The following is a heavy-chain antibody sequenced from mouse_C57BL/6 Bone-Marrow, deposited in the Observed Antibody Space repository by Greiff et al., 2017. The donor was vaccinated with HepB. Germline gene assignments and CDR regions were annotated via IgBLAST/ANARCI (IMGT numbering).Heavy chain of an antibody. J-gene: IGHJ4*01. D-gene: IGHD2-4*01. CDR1: GYSFTGYY. CDR3: AGIYYDYEDYYAMDY. Sequence: EVQLQESGPELVKPGASVKISCKASGYSFTGYYMNWVKQSPEKSLEWIGEINPSTGGTTYNQKFKAKATLTVDKSSSTAYMQLKSLTSEDSAVYYCAGIYYDYEDYYAMDYWGKGTSVTVSS. CDR2: INPSTGGT. V-gene: IGHV1-42*01.